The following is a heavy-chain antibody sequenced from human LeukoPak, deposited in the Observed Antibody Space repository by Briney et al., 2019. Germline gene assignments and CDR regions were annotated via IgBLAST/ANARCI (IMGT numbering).Heavy chain of an antibody. D-gene: IGHD1-26*01. CDR1: GYTFTSCD. CDR3: ARVYSGSYPDY. CDR2: MNPNRGNT. J-gene: IGHJ4*02. Sequence: GASVKVSCKASGYTFTSCDINWVRQATGQGREWMGWMNPNRGNTGYAQKFQGRVTMTRNTSISTAYMELSSLRSEDTAVYYCARVYSGSYPDYWGQGTLVTVSS. V-gene: IGHV1-8*01.